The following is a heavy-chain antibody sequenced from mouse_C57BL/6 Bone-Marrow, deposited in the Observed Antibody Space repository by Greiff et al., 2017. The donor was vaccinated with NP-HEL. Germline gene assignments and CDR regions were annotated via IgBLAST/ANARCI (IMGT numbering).Heavy chain of an antibody. CDR3: ARHEIYYGNYGYYAMDY. CDR1: GYTFTEYT. J-gene: IGHJ4*01. CDR2: FYPGSGSI. Sequence: VQLQQSGAELVKPGASVKLSCKASGYTFTEYTIHWVKQRSGQGLEWIGWFYPGSGSIKYNEKFKDKATLTADKSSSTVYMELSRLTSEDSAVYFCARHEIYYGNYGYYAMDYWGQGTSVTVSS. D-gene: IGHD2-1*01. V-gene: IGHV1-62-2*01.